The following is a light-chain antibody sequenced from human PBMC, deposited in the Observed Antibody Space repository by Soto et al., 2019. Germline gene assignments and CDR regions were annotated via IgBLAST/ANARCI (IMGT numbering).Light chain of an antibody. CDR3: QQFSSHPLT. V-gene: IGKV3-20*01. J-gene: IGKJ4*01. Sequence: SLSLVTLSLNTEETATLSCSASQTVRNNYIRCYQKTRGEAPRLMIYDASSRATGIPDRFSGGGSGTDFLLTISMLQAEDFTVYCCQQFSSHPLTFGGGTKVDIK. CDR1: QTVRNNY. CDR2: DAS.